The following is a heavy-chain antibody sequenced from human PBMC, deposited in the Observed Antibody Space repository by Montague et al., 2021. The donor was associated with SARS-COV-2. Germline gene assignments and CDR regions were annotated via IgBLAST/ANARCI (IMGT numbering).Heavy chain of an antibody. V-gene: IGHV2-70*01. D-gene: IGHD4-23*01. Sequence: PALVKPTQTLPLTCTFSGFSLSTSGMCVSWIRQPPGKALEWLTLIDWDDDKYYSTSLKTRLTISKDTSKNQVVLTMTNMDPVDTATYYCARSYGTTVVTRAFDYWGQGTLVTVSS. CDR3: ARSYGTTVVTRAFDY. CDR2: IDWDDDK. J-gene: IGHJ4*02. CDR1: GFSLSTSGMC.